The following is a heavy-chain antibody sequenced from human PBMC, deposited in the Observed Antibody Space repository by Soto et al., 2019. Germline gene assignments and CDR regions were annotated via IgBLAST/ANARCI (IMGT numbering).Heavy chain of an antibody. CDR3: ARDTYGPSQGWFDP. CDR1: GYTFTGYG. V-gene: IGHV1-18*01. Sequence: ASVKVSCKASGYTFTGYGISWVRQAPGQGLEWMGWISAYNGNTNYAQKLQGRVTMTTDTSTSTAYMELRSLRSDDTAVYYCARDTYGPSQGWFDPWGQGTLVTVSS. CDR2: ISAYNGNT. D-gene: IGHD2-8*01. J-gene: IGHJ5*02.